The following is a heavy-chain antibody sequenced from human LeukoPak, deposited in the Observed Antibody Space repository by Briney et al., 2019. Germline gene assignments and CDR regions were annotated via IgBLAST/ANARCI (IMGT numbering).Heavy chain of an antibody. D-gene: IGHD2-2*01. CDR1: GYTFTRNA. Sequence: ASVKGSCKASGYTFTRNAMHWVRQAPGQRLEWMGWINTGNGNTKYSQKFQDRVTITRDTSANTAYMELSSLRSEDTAVYYCARGYCNSTSCYYFDFWGQGTLVTVSS. J-gene: IGHJ4*02. V-gene: IGHV1-3*04. CDR3: ARGYCNSTSCYYFDF. CDR2: INTGNGNT.